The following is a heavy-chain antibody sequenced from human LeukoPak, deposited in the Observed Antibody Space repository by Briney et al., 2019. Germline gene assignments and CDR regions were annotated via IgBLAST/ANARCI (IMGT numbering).Heavy chain of an antibody. CDR1: GYSISSGYY. CDR3: ARRVVRGPKDY. D-gene: IGHD3-10*01. CDR2: IYHSGST. J-gene: IGHJ4*02. V-gene: IGHV4-38-2*01. Sequence: PSETLSLTCAVSGYSISSGYYWGWIRQPPGKGLEWIGSIYHSGSTYYNPSLKSRVTISVDTSKNQFSLKLSSVTAADTAVYYCARRVVRGPKDYWGQGTLVTVSS.